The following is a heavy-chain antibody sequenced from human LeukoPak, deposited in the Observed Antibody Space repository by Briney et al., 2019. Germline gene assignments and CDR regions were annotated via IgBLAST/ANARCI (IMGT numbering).Heavy chain of an antibody. CDR1: GFTFSSYA. V-gene: IGHV3-23*01. Sequence: GGSLRLSCAASGFTFSSYAMSWVRQAPGKGLEWVSAISGSGGSTYYADSVKGRFTISRDNSKNTLYLQMNSLRAEDTAVYYCAKDPSSGYYPNWFGPWGQGTLVTVSS. CDR3: AKDPSSGYYPNWFGP. D-gene: IGHD3-22*01. CDR2: ISGSGGST. J-gene: IGHJ5*02.